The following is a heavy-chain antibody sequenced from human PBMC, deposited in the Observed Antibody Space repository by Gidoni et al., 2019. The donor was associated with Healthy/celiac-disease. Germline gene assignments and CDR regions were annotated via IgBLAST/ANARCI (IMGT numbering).Heavy chain of an antibody. CDR2: IKEDGSEK. CDR3: ARVLTTGHSLYYYYYAMDV. J-gene: IGHJ6*02. D-gene: IGHD4-17*01. V-gene: IGHV3-7*01. Sequence: EVQLVEYGGGLVQPGASLRLSCAASGFTFTGYWMSWVRQAPGKGLEWVANIKEDGSEKYYVDAVRGRFTISRDNAKNSLFLQMNSLRAEDTAVFYCARVLTTGHSLYYYYYAMDVWGQGTTVTVSS. CDR1: GFTFTGYW.